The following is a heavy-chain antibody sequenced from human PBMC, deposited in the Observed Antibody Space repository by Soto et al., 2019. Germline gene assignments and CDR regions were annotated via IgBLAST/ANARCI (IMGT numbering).Heavy chain of an antibody. CDR3: ARVSALLRFLEWSPLGYYYYGMDV. J-gene: IGHJ6*02. CDR1: GYTFTSYD. Sequence: GASVKVSCKASGYTFTSYDINWVRQATGQGLEWMGWMNPNSGNTGYAQKFQGRVTMTRNTSISTAYMELSSLRSEDTAVYYCARVSALLRFLEWSPLGYYYYGMDVWGQGTTVTVSS. CDR2: MNPNSGNT. D-gene: IGHD3-3*01. V-gene: IGHV1-8*01.